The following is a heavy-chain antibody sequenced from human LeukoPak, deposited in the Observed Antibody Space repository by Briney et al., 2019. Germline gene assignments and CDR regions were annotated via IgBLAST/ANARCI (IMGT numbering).Heavy chain of an antibody. J-gene: IGHJ4*02. D-gene: IGHD6-19*01. CDR1: GFTFSSYD. Sequence: GGSLRLSCAASGFTFSSYDMHWVRQAPGKGLEWVTVISYDGRNKYYADSVKGRLTISRDNSNLYLQMNSLRAEDTAVYYCAKDCHSSGCLDHWGQGTLVTVSS. V-gene: IGHV3-30*18. CDR2: ISYDGRNK. CDR3: AKDCHSSGCLDH.